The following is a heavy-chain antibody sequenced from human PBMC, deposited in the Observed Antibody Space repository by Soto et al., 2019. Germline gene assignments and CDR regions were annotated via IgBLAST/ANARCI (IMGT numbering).Heavy chain of an antibody. V-gene: IGHV3-15*01. D-gene: IGHD3-3*01. CDR3: TTDLEWLSLYYYYYYMDF. Sequence: EVQLVESGGGLVKPGGSLRLSCAASGFTFSNAWMSWVRQAPGKGLEWVGRIKSKTDGGTTDYAAPVKGRFTISRDDSKNTLYLQMNSLKTEDTAVYYCTTDLEWLSLYYYYYYMDFWGKGTTVTVSS. J-gene: IGHJ6*03. CDR2: IKSKTDGGTT. CDR1: GFTFSNAW.